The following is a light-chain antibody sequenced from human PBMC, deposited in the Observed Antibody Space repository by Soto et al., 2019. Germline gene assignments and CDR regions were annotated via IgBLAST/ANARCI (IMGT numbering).Light chain of an antibody. V-gene: IGKV1-39*01. Sequence: DIQMTQSPSSLSASVGYRVTITCRASQSISSYLNWYQQKPGKAPKLLIYAASSLQSGVPSRFSGSGSGTDFTLTITSLQHEDFATYYCQQSYSTSRTFGQGTKVDIK. CDR2: AAS. J-gene: IGKJ1*01. CDR3: QQSYSTSRT. CDR1: QSISSY.